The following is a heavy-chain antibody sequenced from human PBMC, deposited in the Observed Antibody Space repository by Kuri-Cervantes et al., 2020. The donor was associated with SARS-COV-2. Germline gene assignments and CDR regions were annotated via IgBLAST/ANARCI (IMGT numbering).Heavy chain of an antibody. CDR3: ARDRAARGHNWFDP. Sequence: ASVKVSCKASGYTFTSYDINWVRQATGQGLEWMGWMNPNSGNTGYAQKFQGRVTMTRNTSISTAYMELSSLRSEDAAVYYCARDRAARGHNWFDPWGQGTLVTVSS. CDR1: GYTFTSYD. V-gene: IGHV1-8*01. J-gene: IGHJ5*02. CDR2: MNPNSGNT. D-gene: IGHD6-25*01.